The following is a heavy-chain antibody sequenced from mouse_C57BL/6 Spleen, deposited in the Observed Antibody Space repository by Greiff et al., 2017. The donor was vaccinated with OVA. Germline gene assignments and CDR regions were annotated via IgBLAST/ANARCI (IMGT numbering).Heavy chain of an antibody. Sequence: QVQLQQPGAELVRPGSSVKLSCKASGYTFTSYWMHWVKQRPIQGLEWIGNIDPSDSGTHYNQKFKDKATLTVDKSSSTAYMQLSSLTSEDSAVYYCARSGGYSWYFDVWGTGTTVTVSS. V-gene: IGHV1-52*01. CDR2: IDPSDSGT. D-gene: IGHD2-3*01. CDR1: GYTFTSYW. J-gene: IGHJ1*03. CDR3: ARSGGYSWYFDV.